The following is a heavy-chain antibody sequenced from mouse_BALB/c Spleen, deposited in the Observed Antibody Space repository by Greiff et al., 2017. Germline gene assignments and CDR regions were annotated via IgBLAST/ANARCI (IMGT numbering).Heavy chain of an antibody. D-gene: IGHD1-1*01. CDR1: GFTFSDYY. CDR3: ARDGGRRRSYYFDY. Sequence: EVKLMESGGGLVKPGGSLKLSCAASGFTFSDYYMYWVRQTPEKRLEWVATISDGGSYTYYPDSVKGRFTISRDNAKNDLYLQMSSLKSEDTAMYYCARDGGRRRSYYFDYWGQGTTLTVSS. J-gene: IGHJ2*01. CDR2: ISDGGSYT. V-gene: IGHV5-4*02.